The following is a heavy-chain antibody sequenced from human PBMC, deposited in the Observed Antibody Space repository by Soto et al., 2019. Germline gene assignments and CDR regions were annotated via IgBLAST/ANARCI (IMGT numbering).Heavy chain of an antibody. J-gene: IGHJ4*02. D-gene: IGHD1-20*01. Sequence: GSLRLSCAASGFTVSSNYMSWVRQAPGKGLEWVSAISGSGGSTYYADSVKGRFTISRDNSKNTLYLQMNSLRAEDTAVYYCGKVKWNSPFFDYWGQGTLVTVSS. CDR2: ISGSGGST. CDR1: GFTVSSNY. CDR3: GKVKWNSPFFDY. V-gene: IGHV3-23*01.